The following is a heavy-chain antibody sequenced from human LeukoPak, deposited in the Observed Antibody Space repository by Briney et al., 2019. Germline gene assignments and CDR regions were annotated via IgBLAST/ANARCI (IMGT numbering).Heavy chain of an antibody. CDR3: AQDTATDVFDY. J-gene: IGHJ4*02. Sequence: ASVKVSCKASGYTFTSYSMNWVRQAPGQGLKWMGWINTKTGNPAYAQGFTGRFVFSLDTSVSTAYLQISSLKAEDTAVYYCAQDTATDVFDYWGQGTLVTVSS. V-gene: IGHV7-4-1*02. CDR2: INTKTGNP. CDR1: GYTFTSYS. D-gene: IGHD5-18*01.